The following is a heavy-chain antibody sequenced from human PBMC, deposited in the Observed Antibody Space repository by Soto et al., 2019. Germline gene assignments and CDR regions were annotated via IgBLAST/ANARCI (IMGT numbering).Heavy chain of an antibody. D-gene: IGHD3-22*01. CDR1: GGRFSSYP. J-gene: IGHJ4*02. CDR2: IIPVFQTA. V-gene: IGHV1-69*01. CDR3: ARAGSGYTWFNEF. Sequence: QEQLVQSGAEVKKPGASVKVSCKASGGRFSSYPISWVRQVPGQGLEWMGGIIPVFQTAYYTQRFQGRVTITADESTNTAYMELSSLRSEDTAIYYCARAGSGYTWFNEFWGQGTLVTVSS.